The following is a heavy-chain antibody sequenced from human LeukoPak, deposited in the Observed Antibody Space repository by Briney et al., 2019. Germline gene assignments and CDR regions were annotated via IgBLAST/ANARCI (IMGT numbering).Heavy chain of an antibody. CDR2: INHSGST. V-gene: IGHV4-34*01. J-gene: IGHJ4*02. Sequence: SETLSLTCAVYGGSFSGYYWSWIRQPPGKGLEWIGEINHSGSTNYNPSLKSRVTTSVDTSKNQFSLKLSSVTAADTAVYYCARVLSSGYSDYWGQGTLVTVSS. CDR3: ARVLSSGYSDY. CDR1: GGSFSGYY. D-gene: IGHD3-22*01.